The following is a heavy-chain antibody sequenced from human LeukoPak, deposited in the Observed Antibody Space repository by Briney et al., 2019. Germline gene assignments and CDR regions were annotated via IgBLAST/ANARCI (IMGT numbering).Heavy chain of an antibody. J-gene: IGHJ4*02. CDR1: GFTFTNHP. V-gene: IGHV3-64*02. CDR3: ARLWSNYTY. CDR2: ISPSGDRT. Sequence: PGGSLRLSCAASGFTFTNHPMHWVRQASGKRLEYVSAISPSGDRTWYADSVKGRFTISRDNSKNTMYLQMGSLRPEDTAVYYCARLWSNYTYWGQGTLVTVSS. D-gene: IGHD4-11*01.